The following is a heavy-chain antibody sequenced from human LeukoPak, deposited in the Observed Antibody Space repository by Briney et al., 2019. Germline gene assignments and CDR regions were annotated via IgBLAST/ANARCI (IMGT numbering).Heavy chain of an antibody. V-gene: IGHV1-58*02. J-gene: IGHJ4*02. CDR1: GFTFTSSA. CDR3: AAHFDYYDSSGYNDY. CDR2: SVVGSGNT. Sequence: ASVKVSCKASGFTFTSSAMQWVRQARGQRLEWIGWSVVGSGNTNYAQKFQERVTITRDMSTSTAYMELSSLRSEDTAVYYCAAHFDYYDSSGYNDYWGQGTLVTVSS. D-gene: IGHD3-22*01.